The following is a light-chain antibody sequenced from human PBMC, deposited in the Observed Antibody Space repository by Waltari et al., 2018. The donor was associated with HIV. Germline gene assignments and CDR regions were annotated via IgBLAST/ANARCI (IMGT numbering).Light chain of an antibody. CDR2: WAT. J-gene: IGKJ5*01. CDR3: QQYYGTPIT. CDR1: QSVLYNSNNQNY. Sequence: DIVMTQSQDSLAVSLGDRATINCKYTQSVLYNSNNQNYIDWYQQKPGQPPNMLINWATTRESGVPDRFSGSGSGTDFTLTISSLQAEDVAVYYCQQYYGTPITFGQGTRLEIK. V-gene: IGKV4-1*01.